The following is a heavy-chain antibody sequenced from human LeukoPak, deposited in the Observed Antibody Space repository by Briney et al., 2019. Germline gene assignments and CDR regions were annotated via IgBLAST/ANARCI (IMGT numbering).Heavy chain of an antibody. CDR1: GFTFGDYA. CDR3: TTAYGSGSYWAY. CDR2: IKTKADGGTT. J-gene: IGHJ4*02. V-gene: IGHV3-15*01. Sequence: PGGSLRLSCTASGFTFGDYAMSWFRQAPGKGLEWVGRIKTKADGGTTDYAAPVKGRFTISRDDSKNTLYLQMNSLKTEDTAVYYCTTAYGSGSYWAYWGQGTLVSVSS. D-gene: IGHD3-10*01.